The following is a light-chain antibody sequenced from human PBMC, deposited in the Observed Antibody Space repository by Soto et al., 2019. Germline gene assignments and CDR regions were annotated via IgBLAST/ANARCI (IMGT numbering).Light chain of an antibody. CDR3: QQYGSLPPTWT. J-gene: IGKJ1*01. CDR2: NTS. Sequence: EIVLTQSPGTLSLSPGERVTLSCRASQSVSSRYLAWYQKKPGQAPRLLIYNTSSRVTGLPDRFSGSGSGTDFTLTISRLEPEDFAVYYCQQYGSLPPTWTFGQGSKVEIK. CDR1: QSVSSRY. V-gene: IGKV3-20*01.